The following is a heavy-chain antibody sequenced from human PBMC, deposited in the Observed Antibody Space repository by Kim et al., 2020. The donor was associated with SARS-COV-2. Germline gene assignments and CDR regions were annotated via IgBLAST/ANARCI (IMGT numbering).Heavy chain of an antibody. CDR2: ISYDGSNK. CDR1: GFTFSSYA. Sequence: GGSLRLSCAASGFTFSSYAMHWVRQAPGKGLEWVAVISYDGSNKYYADSVKGRFTISRDNSKNTLYLQMNSLRAEDTAVYYCARANTPPSSTLHIVVVPAATLRYYYYGMDVWGQGTTVTVSS. CDR3: ARANTPPSSTLHIVVVPAATLRYYYYGMDV. V-gene: IGHV3-30-3*01. D-gene: IGHD2-2*01. J-gene: IGHJ6*02.